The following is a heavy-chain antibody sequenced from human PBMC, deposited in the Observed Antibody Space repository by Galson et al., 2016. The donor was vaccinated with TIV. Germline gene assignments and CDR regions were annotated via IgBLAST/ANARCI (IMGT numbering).Heavy chain of an antibody. J-gene: IGHJ5*02. V-gene: IGHV1-2*02. D-gene: IGHD3-22*01. Sequence: SVKVSCKASGYSFTGYFMHWVRQAPGQGLEWMGWINPKTGATTYAQEFQGRITMTRDTSASTVYMDLNRLQSADTAVYFCATMYSNGWFESWGRGTLVTVSS. CDR3: ATMYSNGWFES. CDR2: INPKTGAT. CDR1: GYSFTGYF.